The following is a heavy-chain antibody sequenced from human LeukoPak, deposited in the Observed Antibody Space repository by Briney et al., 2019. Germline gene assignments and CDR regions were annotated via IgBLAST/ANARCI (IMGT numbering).Heavy chain of an antibody. Sequence: GGSLRLSCAASGFTFSSYSMNWVRQAPGKGLEWVSYISSSSSYIYSADSVKGRFTISRDNAKNSLYLQMNSLRPEDTAVYYCARVGTIAAAGTYDYWGQGTLVAVSS. CDR2: ISSSSSYI. V-gene: IGHV3-21*04. CDR3: ARVGTIAAAGTYDY. D-gene: IGHD6-13*01. CDR1: GFTFSSYS. J-gene: IGHJ4*02.